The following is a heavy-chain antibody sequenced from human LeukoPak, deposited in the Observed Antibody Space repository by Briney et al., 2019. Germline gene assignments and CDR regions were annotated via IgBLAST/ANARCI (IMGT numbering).Heavy chain of an antibody. D-gene: IGHD2-2*01. V-gene: IGHV1-18*01. CDR1: GYTFTSYG. CDR2: ISAYNGNT. Sequence: ASVKVSCKASGYTFTSYGISWVRQAPGQGLEWMGWISAYNGNTNYAQKLQGRDTMTTDTSTSTAYMELRSLRSDDTAVYYCARDPSIVPAASSWFDPWGQGTLVTVSS. J-gene: IGHJ5*02. CDR3: ARDPSIVPAASSWFDP.